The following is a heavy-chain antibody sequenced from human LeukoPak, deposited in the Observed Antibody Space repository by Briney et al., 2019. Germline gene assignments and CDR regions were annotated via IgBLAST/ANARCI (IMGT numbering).Heavy chain of an antibody. CDR2: ISGYSGDT. V-gene: IGHV1-18*01. CDR3: ARGSVSRRYFDL. Sequence: ASVKVSCKASGYTFNSYGISWVRQAPGQGLEWVGWISGYSGDTNYAQKIQGRVTMTTDTSTSTAYMELRSLRSEDTAVYYCARGSVSRRYFDLWGRGTLVTVSS. CDR1: GYTFNSYG. D-gene: IGHD2-15*01. J-gene: IGHJ2*01.